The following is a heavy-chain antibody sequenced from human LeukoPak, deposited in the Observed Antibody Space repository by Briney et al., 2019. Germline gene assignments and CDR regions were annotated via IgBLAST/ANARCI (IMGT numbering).Heavy chain of an antibody. CDR2: INGSGGST. CDR3: AKATYDGGGDW. V-gene: IGHV3-23*01. D-gene: IGHD2-21*02. J-gene: IGHJ1*01. Sequence: GGSLRLSCAASGFTFSSYSMSWVRQAPGKGLEWVSAINGSGGSTYYADSVKGRFTISRDNSTNTLYLQMNSLRAEDTAVYYCAKATYDGGGDWWREGPVVTVSS. CDR1: GFTFSSYS.